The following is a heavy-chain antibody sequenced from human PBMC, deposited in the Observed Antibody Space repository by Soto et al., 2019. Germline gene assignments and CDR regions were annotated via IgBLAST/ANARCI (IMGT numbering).Heavy chain of an antibody. D-gene: IGHD1-26*01. J-gene: IGHJ5*02. CDR3: TRMYNGSYYDWFDP. V-gene: IGHV3-49*03. CDR2: IRSKAYGGTT. CDR1: GVTLGGYA. Sequence: PGGALRDSCTGSGVTLGGYAISWFRPGPGKGLEWVGFIRSKAYGGTTEYAASVKGRFTISRDDSKSIAYLQMNSLKTEDTAVYYCTRMYNGSYYDWFDPWGQGTLVTVSA.